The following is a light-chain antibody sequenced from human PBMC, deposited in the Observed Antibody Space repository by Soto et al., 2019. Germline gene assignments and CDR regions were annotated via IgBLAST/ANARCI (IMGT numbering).Light chain of an antibody. Sequence: EKVMTQSPATLSVSPGERATLSCRASQSVRSNLAWYQQKPGQPPRLLIYDASTRATGIPSRFSASGSGTEFTLTISSLKSEDFAVYYCQQYDNWPRTFGQGTRVDFK. CDR3: QQYDNWPRT. CDR2: DAS. CDR1: QSVRSN. V-gene: IGKV3-15*01. J-gene: IGKJ1*01.